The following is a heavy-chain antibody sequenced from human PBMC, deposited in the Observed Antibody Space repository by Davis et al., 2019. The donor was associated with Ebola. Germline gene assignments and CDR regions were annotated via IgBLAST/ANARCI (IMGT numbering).Heavy chain of an antibody. CDR2: INPNSGGT. Sequence: ASVKVSCKASGYTFTGYYMHWVRHAPGQGLEWMGWINPNSGGTNYAQKFQGWVTMTRDTSISTAYMELSRLRSDDTAVYYCAREVASSGYPDGFDYWGQGTLVTVSS. D-gene: IGHD3-22*01. CDR3: AREVASSGYPDGFDY. V-gene: IGHV1-2*04. J-gene: IGHJ4*02. CDR1: GYTFTGYY.